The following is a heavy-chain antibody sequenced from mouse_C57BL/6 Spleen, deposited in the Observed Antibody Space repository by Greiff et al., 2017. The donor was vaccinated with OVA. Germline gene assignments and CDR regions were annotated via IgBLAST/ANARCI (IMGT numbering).Heavy chain of an antibody. CDR3: ARSDYYGSSYGY. Sequence: QVQLQQPGAELVKPGASVKMSCKASGYTFTSYWITWVKQRPGQGLEWIGDIYPGSGSTNYNEKFKSKATLTVDTSSSTAYMQLSSLTSEDAAVYYCARSDYYGSSYGYWGQGTTLTVSS. J-gene: IGHJ2*01. CDR1: GYTFTSYW. V-gene: IGHV1-55*01. D-gene: IGHD1-1*01. CDR2: IYPGSGST.